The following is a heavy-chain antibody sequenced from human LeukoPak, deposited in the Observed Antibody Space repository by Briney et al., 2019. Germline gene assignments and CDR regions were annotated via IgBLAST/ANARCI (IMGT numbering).Heavy chain of an antibody. V-gene: IGHV4-59*12. CDR3: ASGYYYGSGSADAFDI. CDR2: IYYSGST. J-gene: IGHJ3*02. D-gene: IGHD3-10*01. CDR1: GGSISSYY. Sequence: SETLSLTCTVSGGSISSYYWSWIRQPPGKGLEWIGYIYYSGSTNYNPSLKSRVTISVDTSKNQFSLKLSSVTAADTAVYYCASGYYYGSGSADAFDIWGQGTMVTVSS.